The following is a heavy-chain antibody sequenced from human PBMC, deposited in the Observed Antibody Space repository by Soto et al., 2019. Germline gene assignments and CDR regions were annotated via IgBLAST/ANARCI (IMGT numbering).Heavy chain of an antibody. V-gene: IGHV1-3*01. Sequence: QVQLVQSGAEVKKPGASVKVSCKASGYTFTSYLMHWVRRAPGQRLEWMGWINAGNGNTKYSQKFQGRVTITRDASASTAYMELSSLRSEDTAVYYCARELSYYDSSAYYFWGQGTLVTVSS. D-gene: IGHD3-22*01. CDR1: GYTFTSYL. J-gene: IGHJ4*02. CDR3: ARELSYYDSSAYYF. CDR2: INAGNGNT.